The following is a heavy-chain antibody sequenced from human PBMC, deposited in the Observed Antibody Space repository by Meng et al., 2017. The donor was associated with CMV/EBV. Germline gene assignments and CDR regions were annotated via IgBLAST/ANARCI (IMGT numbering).Heavy chain of an antibody. CDR3: ATCSSTSCYTDDAFDI. CDR2: IIPIFGTA. Sequence: SVKVSCKASGGTFSSYGISWVRQAPGQGLEWMGGIIPIFGTANYAQKFQSRVTITTDESTSTDYMELSSLRSEDTAVYYCATCSSTSCYTDDAFDIWGQGTMVTVSS. D-gene: IGHD2-2*02. CDR1: GGTFSSYG. J-gene: IGHJ3*02. V-gene: IGHV1-69*05.